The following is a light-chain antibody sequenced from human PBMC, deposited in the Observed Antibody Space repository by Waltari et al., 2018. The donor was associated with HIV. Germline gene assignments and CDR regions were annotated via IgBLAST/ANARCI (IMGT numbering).Light chain of an antibody. Sequence: QSVLTPPPSMSAAPGQRVTISCSGGSPNIGSNYVSSDQQPPGTAPKLLIYDNDKRPSGIPDRVSGSKSGTSATLDITGLQTGDEADYYCGAWDASLTSGVFGGGTKVTVL. CDR2: DND. V-gene: IGLV1-51*01. CDR1: SPNIGSNY. CDR3: GAWDASLTSGV. J-gene: IGLJ3*02.